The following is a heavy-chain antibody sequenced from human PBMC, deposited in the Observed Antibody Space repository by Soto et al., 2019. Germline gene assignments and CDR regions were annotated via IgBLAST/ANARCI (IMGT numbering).Heavy chain of an antibody. CDR1: GYTFTSYD. J-gene: IGHJ5*02. CDR3: ASTSIAAAGKDYNWFDX. V-gene: IGHV1-8*01. Sequence: GASVKVSCKASGYTFTSYDINWVRQATGQGLEWMGWMNPNSGNTGYAQKFQGRVTMTRNTSISTAYMELSSLRSEDTAVYYCASTSIAAAGKDYNWFDXWGQGTLVTVSS. CDR2: MNPNSGNT. D-gene: IGHD6-13*01.